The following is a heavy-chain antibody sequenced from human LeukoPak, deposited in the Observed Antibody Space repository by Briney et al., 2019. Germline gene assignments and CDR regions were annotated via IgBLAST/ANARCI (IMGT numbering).Heavy chain of an antibody. D-gene: IGHD6-13*01. CDR2: IKQDGSEK. V-gene: IGHV3-7*01. J-gene: IGHJ4*02. Sequence: GGSLRLSCAASGFTFSSYWMSWVRQAPGKGLEWVANIKQDGSEKYYVDSVKGRFTISRDNAKNSLYLQMNSLRAEDTAVYYCARSGWGSWYDFDYWGQGTLVTVSS. CDR1: GFTFSSYW. CDR3: ARSGWGSWYDFDY.